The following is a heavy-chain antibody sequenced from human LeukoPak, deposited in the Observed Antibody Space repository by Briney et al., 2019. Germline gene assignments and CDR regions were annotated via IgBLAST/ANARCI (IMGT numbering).Heavy chain of an antibody. V-gene: IGHV4-61*02. CDR1: GGSISSGSYY. CDR2: ICTSGST. J-gene: IGHJ4*02. D-gene: IGHD1-26*01. CDR3: AREEWELLEGGFDY. Sequence: SQTLSLTCTVSGGSISSGSYYWSWIRQPAGKGLEWIGRICTSGSTNYNPSLKSRVTISVDTSKNQFSLKLSSVTAADTAVYYCAREEWELLEGGFDYWGQGTLVTVSS.